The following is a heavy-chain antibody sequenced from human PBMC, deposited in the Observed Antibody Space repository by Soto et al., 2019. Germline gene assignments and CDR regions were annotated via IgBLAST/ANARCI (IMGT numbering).Heavy chain of an antibody. J-gene: IGHJ4*02. V-gene: IGHV3-30*18. CDR2: ISYDGSNK. D-gene: IGHD3-22*01. CDR1: GFTFSSYG. Sequence: QVQLVESGGGVVQPGRSLRLSCAASGFTFSSYGMHWVRQAPGKGLEWVVVISYDGSNKYYADSVKGRFTISRDNSKNTLYLQMNSLRAEDTAVYYCAKGYDSSGYYYVNYWGQGTLVTVSS. CDR3: AKGYDSSGYYYVNY.